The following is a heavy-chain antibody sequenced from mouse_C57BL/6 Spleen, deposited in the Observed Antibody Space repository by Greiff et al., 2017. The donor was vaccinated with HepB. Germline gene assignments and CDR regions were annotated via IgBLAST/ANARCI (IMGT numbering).Heavy chain of an antibody. CDR3: ARWGYYGSSYYFDD. V-gene: IGHV1-53*01. D-gene: IGHD1-1*01. Sequence: QVQLQQPGTELVKPGASVKLSCKASGYTFTSYWMHWVKQRPGQGLEWIGNINPSNGGTNYNEKFKSKAKLTVDKSSSTAYMQLSSLTSEDSAVYYWARWGYYGSSYYFDDWGQGTTLTVSS. CDR2: INPSNGGT. CDR1: GYTFTSYW. J-gene: IGHJ2*01.